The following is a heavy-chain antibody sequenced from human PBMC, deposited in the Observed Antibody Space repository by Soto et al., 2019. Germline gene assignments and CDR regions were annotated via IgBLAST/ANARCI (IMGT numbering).Heavy chain of an antibody. J-gene: IGHJ3*02. D-gene: IGHD1-1*01. CDR2: IYYSGST. Sequence: QVQLQESGPGLVKPSQTLSLTCTVSGGSISSGDYYWSWIRQPPGKGLEWIGYIYYSGSTYYNPSLKSRVTISVDTSKNQFSLKLSSVTAADTAVSYCARDGANWLNAFDIWGQGTMVTVSS. V-gene: IGHV4-30-4*01. CDR3: ARDGANWLNAFDI. CDR1: GGSISSGDYY.